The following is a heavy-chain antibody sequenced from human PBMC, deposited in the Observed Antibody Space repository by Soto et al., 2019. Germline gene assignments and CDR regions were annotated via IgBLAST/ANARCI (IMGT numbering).Heavy chain of an antibody. CDR1: GFTFSSYA. CDR2: ISGSGGST. CDR3: AKDRVFGGLSFDP. J-gene: IGHJ5*02. Sequence: GWSLRLSRAASGFTFSSYAMSWVRQAPGKGLEWVSAISGSGGSTYYADSVKGRFTISRDNSKNTLYLQMNSLRAEDTAVYYCAKDRVFGGLSFDPWGQGTLGTASS. D-gene: IGHD3-16*01. V-gene: IGHV3-23*01.